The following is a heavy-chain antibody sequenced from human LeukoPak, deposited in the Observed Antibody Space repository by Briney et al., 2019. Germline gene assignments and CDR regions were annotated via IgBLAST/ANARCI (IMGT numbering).Heavy chain of an antibody. J-gene: IGHJ4*02. CDR2: ISSSGGVT. Sequence: GGSLRLSCAASGFTFSSYSMTWVRQAPGKGLERVSSISSSGGVTYYADSVKGRFTISRDNSKNTQYLQMNSLRVDDTAVYYCVKDRPNWPIDYWGQGTLVTVSS. D-gene: IGHD1-1*01. CDR3: VKDRPNWPIDY. V-gene: IGHV3-23*01. CDR1: GFTFSSYS.